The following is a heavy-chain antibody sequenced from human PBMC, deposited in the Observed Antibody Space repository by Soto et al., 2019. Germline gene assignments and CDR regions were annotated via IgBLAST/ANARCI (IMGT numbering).Heavy chain of an antibody. CDR2: INPNSGGT. CDR1: GYTFTGYY. Sequence: ASVKVSCKASGYTFTGYYMHWVRQAPGQGLEWMGWINPNSGGTNYAQKFQGRVTMTRDTSISTAYMELRSLRSDDTAVYYCARDSSGWPHDAFDIWGQGTMVTVSS. D-gene: IGHD6-19*01. CDR3: ARDSSGWPHDAFDI. V-gene: IGHV1-2*02. J-gene: IGHJ3*02.